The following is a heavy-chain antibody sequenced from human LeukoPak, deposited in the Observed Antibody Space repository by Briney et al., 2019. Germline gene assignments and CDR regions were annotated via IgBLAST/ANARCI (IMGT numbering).Heavy chain of an antibody. Sequence: GGSPRLSCAASGFTFNSYWMHWVRQAPGKGLEWVANIKQDGSEKYYVDSVKGRFTISRDNAKNSVYLQMNSLRAEDTAVYYCARQLGGSGSYWGQGTLVTVSS. V-gene: IGHV3-7*01. CDR1: GFTFNSYW. CDR3: ARQLGGSGSY. CDR2: IKQDGSEK. J-gene: IGHJ4*02. D-gene: IGHD3-10*01.